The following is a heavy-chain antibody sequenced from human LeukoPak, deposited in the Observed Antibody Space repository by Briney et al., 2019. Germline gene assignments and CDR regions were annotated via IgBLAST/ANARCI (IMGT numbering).Heavy chain of an antibody. Sequence: SETLSLTCAVSGGSIRSYYWSWIRQPPGKGLEWIGYIYYSGSTNYNPSLKSRVTISVDTSKNQFSLKLSSVTAADTAVYYCARVYYSSSYDYWYFDLWGRGTLVTVSS. CDR2: IYYSGST. CDR3: ARVYYSSSYDYWYFDL. V-gene: IGHV4-59*01. J-gene: IGHJ2*01. CDR1: GGSIRSYY. D-gene: IGHD6-13*01.